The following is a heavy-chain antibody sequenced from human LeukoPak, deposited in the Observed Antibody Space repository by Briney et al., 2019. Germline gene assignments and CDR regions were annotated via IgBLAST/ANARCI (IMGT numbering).Heavy chain of an antibody. V-gene: IGHV1-18*01. CDR1: GYTFTSYG. CDR3: ARVGMRIAAAGTGKDGYFDY. CDR2: ISAYNGNT. D-gene: IGHD6-13*01. J-gene: IGHJ4*02. Sequence: GASVKVSCKASGYTFTSYGISWVRQAPGQGLEWMGWISAYNGNTNYAQKLQGRVTMTTDTSTSTAYMELRSLRSDDTAVYYCARVGMRIAAAGTGKDGYFDYWGQGTLVTVSS.